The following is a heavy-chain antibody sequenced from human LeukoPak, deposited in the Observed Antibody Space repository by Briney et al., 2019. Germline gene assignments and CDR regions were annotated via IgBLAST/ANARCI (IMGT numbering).Heavy chain of an antibody. Sequence: PGGALEISCQGSGSIFTSYWIGWGRQLPGKGLEWMGIIDPGDSDTRYSPSFQGQVTISADKSISTAYLQWSSLKASDTAMYYCARHGPMYYYDSSGYCDYWGQGALVTVSS. CDR3: ARHGPMYYYDSSGYCDY. D-gene: IGHD3-22*01. V-gene: IGHV5-51*01. CDR2: IDPGDSDT. CDR1: GSIFTSYW. J-gene: IGHJ4*02.